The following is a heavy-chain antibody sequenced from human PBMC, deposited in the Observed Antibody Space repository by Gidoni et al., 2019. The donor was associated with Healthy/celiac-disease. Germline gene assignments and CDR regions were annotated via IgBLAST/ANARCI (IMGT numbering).Heavy chain of an antibody. V-gene: IGHV3-30-3*01. CDR3: ARDLLAFDFWSGRRGI. Sequence: QVQLVESGGGVVQPGRSLRLSCAASGFTFSSYAMHWVRQAPGKGLEWVAVISYDGSNKYYADSVKGRFTISRDNSKNTLYLQMNSLRAEDTAVYYCARDLLAFDFWSGRRGIWGQGTLVTVSS. CDR2: ISYDGSNK. J-gene: IGHJ4*02. D-gene: IGHD3-3*01. CDR1: GFTFSSYA.